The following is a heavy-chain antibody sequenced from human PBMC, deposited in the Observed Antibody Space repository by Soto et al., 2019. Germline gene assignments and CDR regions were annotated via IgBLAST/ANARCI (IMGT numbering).Heavy chain of an antibody. CDR1: GGTISSYD. CDR2: MYNTGST. J-gene: IGHJ6*02. CDR3: ARDLWGYCGADCYPLDV. V-gene: IGHV4-59*01. D-gene: IGHD2-21*02. Sequence: SETLSLTCTVSGGTISSYDLSWIRQTTGKGLEWIGYMYNTGSTIYNPSLKSRVTISVDTSKNQFSLKLNSVTAADTAVYYCARDLWGYCGADCYPLDVWGQGTTVTVSS.